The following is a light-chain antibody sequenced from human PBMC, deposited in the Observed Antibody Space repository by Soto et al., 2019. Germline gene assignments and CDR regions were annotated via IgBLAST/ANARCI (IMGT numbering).Light chain of an antibody. CDR2: ASS. CDR3: LQRSNLPWA. CDR1: QDSRIA. J-gene: IGKJ1*01. Sequence: DIQMTQSPSSLSASVGDRGTITCRASQDSRIALDWFQQKPGKAPRRLIYASSSWQSGVPSRFSGSGSGTEFTLTISSLQPEDFATYFCLQRSNLPWAFGQGTKVDIK. V-gene: IGKV1-17*01.